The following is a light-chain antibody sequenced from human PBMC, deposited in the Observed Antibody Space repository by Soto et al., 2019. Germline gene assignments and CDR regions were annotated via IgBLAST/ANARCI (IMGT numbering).Light chain of an antibody. V-gene: IGKV3-11*01. J-gene: IGKJ5*01. CDR1: QTFSSH. Sequence: EIVLTQSPATLSLSPGERATLSCRASQTFSSHLAWYQQKPGQAPRLLIYDASKRATGIPARFSGRGSGTDVTLTISSLEPEDFAGYYCQQRSNWPPVITFGQGTRLEIK. CDR3: QQRSNWPPVIT. CDR2: DAS.